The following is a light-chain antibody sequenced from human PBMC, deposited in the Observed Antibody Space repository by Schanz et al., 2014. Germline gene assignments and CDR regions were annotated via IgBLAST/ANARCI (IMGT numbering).Light chain of an antibody. Sequence: QSVLTQPASVSGSPGQSITISCTGSSSDVGGYNFVSWYQHHPGQAPKLMIYDVSIRPSGVSNRFSGSKSGNTASLTISGLQAEDEADYYCSSYTVTSTLVFGGGTKLTV. J-gene: IGLJ2*01. CDR3: SSYTVTSTLV. CDR1: SSDVGGYNF. V-gene: IGLV2-14*03. CDR2: DVS.